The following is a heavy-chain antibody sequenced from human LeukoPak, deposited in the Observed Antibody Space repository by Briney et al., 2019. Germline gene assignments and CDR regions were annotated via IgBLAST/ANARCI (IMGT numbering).Heavy chain of an antibody. CDR1: GGSISSSSYN. J-gene: IGHJ6*02. CDR3: ARGNEDRYSGYAYYYYYYGMDV. Sequence: SETLSLTCTVSGGSISSSSYNWGWIRQPPGTGLEWIGSIYYSGSTYYNPSLKSRVTISVDTSKNQFSLKLSFVTAADTAVYYCARGNEDRYSGYAYYYYYYGMDVWGQGTTVTVSS. CDR2: IYYSGST. D-gene: IGHD5-12*01. V-gene: IGHV4-39*07.